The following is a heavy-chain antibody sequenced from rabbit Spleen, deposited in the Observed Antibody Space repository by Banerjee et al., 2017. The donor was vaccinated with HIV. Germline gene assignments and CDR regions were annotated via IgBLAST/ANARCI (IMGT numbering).Heavy chain of an antibody. CDR1: GFSFSSNYW. Sequence: QSLEESGGDLVKPGGTLTLTCKASGFSFSSNYWIYWVRQAPGKGLEWIGCIYTGDGATYYASWVNGRFSISRSTSLNTVTLQLTSLTAADTATYFCARFYAGYGDFGHAAMWGPGTLVTVS. J-gene: IGHJ4*01. CDR2: IYTGDGAT. D-gene: IGHD7-1*01. V-gene: IGHV1S43*01. CDR3: ARFYAGYGDFGHAAM.